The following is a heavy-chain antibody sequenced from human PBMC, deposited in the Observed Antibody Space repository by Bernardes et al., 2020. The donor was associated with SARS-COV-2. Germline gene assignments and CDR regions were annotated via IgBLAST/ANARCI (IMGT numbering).Heavy chain of an antibody. V-gene: IGHV1-2*02. D-gene: IGHD3-22*01. J-gene: IGHJ6*02. CDR2: TNPNSGGS. CDR1: GYTFTGYY. Sequence: ASVKVSFNSSGYTFTGYYMHWVRQAPGQGLLWMEFTNPNSGGSNYAQKFQGRVTMTRDTSTSPAYLDLSRLRSDDTAVYYCAIPTTNYDRDGMDVWGQGTTVTVSS. CDR3: AIPTTNYDRDGMDV.